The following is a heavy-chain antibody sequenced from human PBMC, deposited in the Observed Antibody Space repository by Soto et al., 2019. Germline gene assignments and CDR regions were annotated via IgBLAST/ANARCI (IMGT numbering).Heavy chain of an antibody. CDR3: ARGSIAVAVTPPLDY. Sequence: QVQLQQWGAGLLKPSETLSLTCAVYGGSFSGYYWSWIRQPPGKGLEYIGEINHSGSTTYNPSLRSRLTISVDTSKNQFSLKLSSVTAADTALYYCARGSIAVAVTPPLDYWAREPWSPSPQ. V-gene: IGHV4-34*01. J-gene: IGHJ4*02. D-gene: IGHD6-19*01. CDR2: INHSGST. CDR1: GGSFSGYY.